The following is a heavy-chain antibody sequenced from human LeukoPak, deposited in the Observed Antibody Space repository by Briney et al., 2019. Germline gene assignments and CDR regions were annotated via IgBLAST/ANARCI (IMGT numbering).Heavy chain of an antibody. V-gene: IGHV4-31*03. CDR3: ASGREVTATLPY. CDR2: IYYSGST. J-gene: IGHJ4*02. Sequence: PSQTLSLTCTVSGGSISSGDYYWSWIRQYPGKGLEWIGYIYYSGSTYYNPSLKSRVTISVDTSKNQFSLNLNSVTAADTAVYYCASGREVTATLPYWGQGTLVTVSS. D-gene: IGHD2-15*01. CDR1: GGSISSGDYY.